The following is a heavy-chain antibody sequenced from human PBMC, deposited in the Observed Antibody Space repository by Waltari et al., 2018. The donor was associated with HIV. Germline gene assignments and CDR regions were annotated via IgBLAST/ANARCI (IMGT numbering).Heavy chain of an antibody. V-gene: IGHV3-21*01. J-gene: IGHJ5*02. D-gene: IGHD6-13*01. CDR2: ISSSGTFT. Sequence: EVQLVESGGGPVKRGGSLRLSCSASGITFNSYSLNWVRQAPGKGLEWISSISSSGTFTHYADSVKGRFTISRDNANKSVYLQMNSLRAEDTAVYYCARDSRDNSWSLNFFDPWGQGTLVTVSS. CDR3: ARDSRDNSWSLNFFDP. CDR1: GITFNSYS.